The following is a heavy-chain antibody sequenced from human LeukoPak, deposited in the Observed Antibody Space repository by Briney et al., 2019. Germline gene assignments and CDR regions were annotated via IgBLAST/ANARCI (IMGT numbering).Heavy chain of an antibody. CDR2: ISSGSSYI. CDR3: ARGNDLDS. V-gene: IGHV3-21*01. J-gene: IGHJ4*02. Sequence: PGGSLRLSCAASGFTFISYSINWVHQAPGKGLEWVSSISSGSSYIYYAHSVKGRFTISRDNPKNSLYLQMNSLRVEDTAVYFCARGNDLDSWGQGTLVTVSS. CDR1: GFTFISYS. D-gene: IGHD1-1*01.